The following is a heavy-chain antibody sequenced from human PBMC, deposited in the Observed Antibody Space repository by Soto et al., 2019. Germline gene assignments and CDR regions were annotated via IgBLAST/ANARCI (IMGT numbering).Heavy chain of an antibody. J-gene: IGHJ6*02. CDR1: GYSFTSYW. Sequence: GESLKISCKGSGYSFTSYWIGWVRQMPGKGLEWMGIIYPGDSDTRYSPSFQGQVTISADKSISTAYLQWSSLKASDTAMYYWARRGTIRYYGMDVWGQGTTVTVSS. CDR2: IYPGDSDT. D-gene: IGHD3-3*02. CDR3: ARRGTIRYYGMDV. V-gene: IGHV5-51*01.